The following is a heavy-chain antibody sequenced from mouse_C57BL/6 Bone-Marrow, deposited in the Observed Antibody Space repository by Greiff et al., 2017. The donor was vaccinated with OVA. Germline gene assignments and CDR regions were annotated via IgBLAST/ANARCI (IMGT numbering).Heavy chain of an antibody. CDR3: ARHDYAMDY. J-gene: IGHJ4*01. CDR1: GYTFTSYW. CDR2: IDPSDSYT. Sequence: QVQLQQSGAELVKPGASVKLSCKASGYTFTSYWMQWVKQRPGQGLEWIGEIDPSDSYTNYNQKFKGKATLTVDTSSSTAYMQLSSLTSEDSAVYYCARHDYAMDYWGQGTSVTVSS. V-gene: IGHV1-50*01.